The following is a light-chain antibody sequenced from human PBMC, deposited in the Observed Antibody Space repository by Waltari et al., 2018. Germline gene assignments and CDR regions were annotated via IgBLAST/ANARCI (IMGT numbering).Light chain of an antibody. CDR2: DVS. CDR1: SSYVGGYNY. CDR3: SSYTTSTTLV. Sequence: QSALTQPASVSGSPGQSITISCTGTSSYVGGYNYVSWYQQHPGKAPKFMIYDVSNRPSGVSNRFSGSKSGNTASLTISGLQAEDEADYYCSSYTTSTTLVFGGGTKLTVL. J-gene: IGLJ2*01. V-gene: IGLV2-14*03.